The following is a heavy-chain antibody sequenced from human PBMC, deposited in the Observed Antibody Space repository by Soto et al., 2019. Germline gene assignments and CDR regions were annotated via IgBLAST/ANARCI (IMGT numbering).Heavy chain of an antibody. Sequence: GGSLRLSCAASGFTFNNYWMHWVRQAPGKGLVWVSRINTDGSRTNYADSVKGRFTISRDNAKNTLYLQMDSLRAEDTAVYYCAKVATGSYNWFDPWGQGILVTVSS. D-gene: IGHD1-1*01. V-gene: IGHV3-74*01. CDR2: INTDGSRT. J-gene: IGHJ5*02. CDR3: AKVATGSYNWFDP. CDR1: GFTFNNYW.